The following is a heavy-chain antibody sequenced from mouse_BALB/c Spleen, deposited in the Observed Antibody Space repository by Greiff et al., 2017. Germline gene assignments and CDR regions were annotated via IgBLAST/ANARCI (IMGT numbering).Heavy chain of an antibody. CDR3: ARYGSSPDWYFDV. D-gene: IGHD1-1*01. V-gene: IGHV5-17*02. Sequence: EVQRVESGGGLVQPGGSRKLSCAASGFTFSSFGMHWVRQAPEKGLEWVAYISSGSSTIYYADTVKGRFTISRDNPKNTLFLQMTSLRSEDTAMYYCARYGSSPDWYFDVWGAGTTVTVSS. CDR1: GFTFSSFG. CDR2: ISSGSSTI. J-gene: IGHJ1*01.